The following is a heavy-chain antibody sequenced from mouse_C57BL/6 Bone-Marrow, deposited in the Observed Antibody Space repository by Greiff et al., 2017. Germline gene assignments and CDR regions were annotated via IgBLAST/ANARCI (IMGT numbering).Heavy chain of an antibody. J-gene: IGHJ2*01. CDR1: GFTFSDYG. D-gene: IGHD2-3*01. CDR3: ARTGYYDYFDY. CDR2: ISSGSSTI. Sequence: DVMLVESGGGLVKPGGSLKLSCAASGFTFSDYGMHWVRQAPEKGLEWVAYISSGSSTIYYADTVKGRFTISRDNAKNTLFLQMTSLRSEDTAMYYCARTGYYDYFDYWGQGTTLTGSS. V-gene: IGHV5-17*01.